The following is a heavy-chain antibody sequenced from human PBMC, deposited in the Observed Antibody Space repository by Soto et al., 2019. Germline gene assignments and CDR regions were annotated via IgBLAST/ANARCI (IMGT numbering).Heavy chain of an antibody. CDR3: ASSSGYSSSGYLY. V-gene: IGHV1-3*01. D-gene: IGHD6-13*01. J-gene: IGHJ4*02. Sequence: QVQLVQSGAEVKKPGASVKVSCKASGYTFTSYAMHWVRQAPGQRLEWMGWINAGNGNTKYSQKFQGRVTITRDTSASTAYRELSSLRSEGTDVYYCASSSGYSSSGYLYWGQGTLVTVSS. CDR1: GYTFTSYA. CDR2: INAGNGNT.